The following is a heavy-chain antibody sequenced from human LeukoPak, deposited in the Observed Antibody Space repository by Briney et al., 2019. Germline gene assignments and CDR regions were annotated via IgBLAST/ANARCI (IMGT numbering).Heavy chain of an antibody. CDR1: GGTFSSYA. CDR2: IIPIFGTA. V-gene: IGHV1-69*05. J-gene: IGHJ4*02. D-gene: IGHD6-6*01. Sequence: SVKVSCKASGGTFSSYAISWVRQAPGRGLEWVGGIIPIFGTANYAQKFQGRVTITTDESTSTAYMELSSLRSEDTAVYYCARAVLRKQLVDRIDYWGQGTLVTVSS. CDR3: ARAVLRKQLVDRIDY.